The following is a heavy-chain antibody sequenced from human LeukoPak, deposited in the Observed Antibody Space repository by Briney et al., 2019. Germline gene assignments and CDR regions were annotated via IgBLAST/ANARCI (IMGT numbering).Heavy chain of an antibody. CDR2: IYYSGST. V-gene: IGHV4-31*03. CDR1: GGSISSGGYY. J-gene: IGHJ4*02. D-gene: IGHD7-27*01. Sequence: SETLSLICTVSGGSISSGGYYWSWIRQHPGKGLEWIGYIYYSGSTYYNPSLKSRVTISVDTSKNQFSLKLSSVTAADTAVYYCARDVGLGTYFDYWGQGTLVTVSS. CDR3: ARDVGLGTYFDY.